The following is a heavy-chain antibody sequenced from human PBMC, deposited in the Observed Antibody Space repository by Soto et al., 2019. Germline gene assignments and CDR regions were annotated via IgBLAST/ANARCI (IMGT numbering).Heavy chain of an antibody. V-gene: IGHV1-69*13. J-gene: IGHJ4*02. Sequence: SVKVSCKASGGTFSSYAISWVRQAPGQGLEWMGGIIPIFGTANYAQKFQGRVTITADESTSTAYMELSSLRSEDTAVYYCASSGPERKVLPYRTESYYFDYWGQGTLVTVSS. CDR3: ASSGPERKVLPYRTESYYFDY. CDR1: GGTFSSYA. D-gene: IGHD2-15*01. CDR2: IIPIFGTA.